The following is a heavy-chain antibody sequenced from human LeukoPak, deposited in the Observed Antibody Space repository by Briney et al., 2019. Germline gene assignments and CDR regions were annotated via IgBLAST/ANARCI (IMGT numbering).Heavy chain of an antibody. CDR1: GGSFSGYH. J-gene: IGHJ6*03. V-gene: IGHV4-34*01. D-gene: IGHD3-22*01. CDR2: INPSGST. Sequence: SETLSLTCAVYGGSFSGYHWTWIRQSPGKGLEWIGYINPSGSTYYNPSLKSRLTISVDTSKNQFSLKLRSVTAADTAVYYCARGRHDITMIVVVMTSVSYYLDVWGKGTTVTVS. CDR3: ARGRHDITMIVVVMTSVSYYLDV.